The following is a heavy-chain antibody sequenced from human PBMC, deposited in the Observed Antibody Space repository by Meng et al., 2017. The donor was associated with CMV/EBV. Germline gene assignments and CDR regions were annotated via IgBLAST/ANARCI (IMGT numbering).Heavy chain of an antibody. D-gene: IGHD3-22*01. CDR3: AKYYYDSSGYYPEYYFDY. CDR1: GYSISSGYY. V-gene: IGHV4-38-2*02. Sequence: GSLRLSCTVSGYSISSGYYWGWIRQPPGKGLEWIGSIYHSGSTYYNPSLKSRVTISVDTSKNQFSLKLSSVTAADTAVYYCAKYYYDSSGYYPEYYFDYWGQGTLVTVSS. J-gene: IGHJ4*02. CDR2: IYHSGST.